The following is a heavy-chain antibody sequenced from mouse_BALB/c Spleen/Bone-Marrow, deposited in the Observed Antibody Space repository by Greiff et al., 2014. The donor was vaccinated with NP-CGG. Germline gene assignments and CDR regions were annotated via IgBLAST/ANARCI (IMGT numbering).Heavy chain of an antibody. CDR2: IWAAGST. J-gene: IGHJ2*01. CDR3: GGERELDGYYDIDY. V-gene: IGHV2-9*02. Sequence: VQLVESGPGLVAPSQSLSITCTVSGFSLTSYGVHWVRQPLGKGLEWLGVIWAAGSTNYNSALMSRLSISKDNSKSQLFLKMNSRQTDDAAVVYFGGERELDGYYDIDYWGQGTTLTVSS. D-gene: IGHD2-3*01. CDR1: GFSLTSYG.